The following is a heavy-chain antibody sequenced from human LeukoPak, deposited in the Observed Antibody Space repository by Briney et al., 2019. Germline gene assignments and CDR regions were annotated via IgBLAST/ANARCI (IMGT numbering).Heavy chain of an antibody. Sequence: ASVKLSCKASGYTFTGYYMHWMRQAPGQGLEWMGIINPSGGRTSYAQKFQGRVTMTRDTSTSTVYMELSSLRPEDTAVYYCARAHVPSYHFDSSGSYFDYWGQGTLVTVSS. CDR3: ARAHVPSYHFDSSGSYFDY. V-gene: IGHV1-46*01. CDR1: GYTFTGYY. J-gene: IGHJ4*02. D-gene: IGHD3-22*01. CDR2: INPSGGRT.